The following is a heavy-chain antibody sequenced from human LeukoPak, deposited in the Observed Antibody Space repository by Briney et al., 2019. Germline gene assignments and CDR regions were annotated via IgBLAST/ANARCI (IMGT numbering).Heavy chain of an antibody. CDR1: GFTFDDYG. V-gene: IGHV3-20*01. CDR3: ARDRSSDYPGTSDI. CDR2: INWNGGST. Sequence: PGGSLRLSCAASGFTFDDYGMSWVRQAPGKGLEWVSGINWNGGSTGYADSVKGRFTISRDNAKNSLYLQMNSLRAEDTALYHCARDRSSDYPGTSDIWGQGTMVTVSS. J-gene: IGHJ3*02. D-gene: IGHD3-22*01.